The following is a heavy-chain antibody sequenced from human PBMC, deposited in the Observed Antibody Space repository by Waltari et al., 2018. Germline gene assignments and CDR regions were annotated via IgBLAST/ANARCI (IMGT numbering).Heavy chain of an antibody. CDR3: ARGYSSWTYYYMDV. J-gene: IGHJ6*03. CDR1: GGSISSYY. D-gene: IGHD6-13*01. V-gene: IGHV4-59*01. Sequence: QVQLQESGPGLVKPSETLSLTCTVSGGSISSYYWSWIRQPPGKGLEWIGYIYYSGSTNSNPSLKSRVTISVDTSKNQFSLKLSSVTAADTAVYYCARGYSSWTYYYMDVWGKGTTVTVSS. CDR2: IYYSGST.